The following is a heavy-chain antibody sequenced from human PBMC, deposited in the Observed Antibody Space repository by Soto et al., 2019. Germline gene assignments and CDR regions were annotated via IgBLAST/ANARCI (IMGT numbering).Heavy chain of an antibody. V-gene: IGHV3-23*01. CDR3: ARDRVVYCSNGICLDVFAI. J-gene: IGHJ3*02. CDR1: GFTFNDYA. CDR2: LSSRGFST. D-gene: IGHD2-8*01. Sequence: PEGSLRLSCAASGFTFNDYALTLVRQVPGKGLEWVSSLSSRGFSTHYAESVKGRFTISRDNIKNTVYLQMNSLRAEDTAVYYCARDRVVYCSNGICLDVFAIWGQRTLVTVSS.